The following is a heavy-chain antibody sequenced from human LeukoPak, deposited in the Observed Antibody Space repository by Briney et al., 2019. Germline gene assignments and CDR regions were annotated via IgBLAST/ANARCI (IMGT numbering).Heavy chain of an antibody. CDR3: ARDLQDIVVVPAAMWSWFDP. J-gene: IGHJ5*02. D-gene: IGHD2-2*01. CDR1: GGSISSSTYY. CDR2: IYYSGTT. Sequence: SETLSLTCTVSGGSISSSTYYWGWIRQPPGKGLEWIGSIYYSGTTYYNPSLKSRVTISVDTSKNQFSLRLSSVTAADTAVYYCARDLQDIVVVPAAMWSWFDPWGQGTLVTVSS. V-gene: IGHV4-39*07.